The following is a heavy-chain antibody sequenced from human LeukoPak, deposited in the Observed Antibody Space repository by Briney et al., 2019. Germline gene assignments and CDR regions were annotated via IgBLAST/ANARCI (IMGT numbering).Heavy chain of an antibody. CDR3: GRVGLGSGSSTSYYYYYMDV. J-gene: IGHJ6*03. D-gene: IGHD3-10*01. CDR1: GYTFINYG. CDR2: ISANNGNT. Sequence: ASVKVSCKASGYTFINYGISWVRQAPGQGLEWMGWISANNGNTDYAQKFQGRVTMTTDTSTTTAYMELRSLRSDDTAVYYCGRVGLGSGSSTSYYYYYMDVWGKGTTVTVSS. V-gene: IGHV1-18*01.